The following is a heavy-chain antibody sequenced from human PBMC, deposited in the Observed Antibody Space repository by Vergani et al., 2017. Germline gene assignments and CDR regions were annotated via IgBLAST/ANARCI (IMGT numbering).Heavy chain of an antibody. Sequence: QITLKESGPTVVKPKQTLTVTCTFSGFSFTSSGGVAWVRQSPGKALEWLALIASNEDKQFLPSLRSRLTITRDTSKNQVVLTLSDMDPADTATYFCVHRAGLDGNFDTSGYLFRDYWGPGILVTVSS. CDR3: VHRAGLDGNFDTSGYLFRDY. V-gene: IGHV2-5*01. CDR1: GFSFTSSGG. CDR2: IASNEDK. J-gene: IGHJ4*02. D-gene: IGHD3-22*01.